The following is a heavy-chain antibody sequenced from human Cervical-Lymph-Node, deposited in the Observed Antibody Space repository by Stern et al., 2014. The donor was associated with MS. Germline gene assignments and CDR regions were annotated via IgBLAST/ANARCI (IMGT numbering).Heavy chain of an antibody. CDR1: GGSISGGDFY. D-gene: IGHD3-16*01. CDR2: VYASGST. V-gene: IGHV4-61*02. J-gene: IGHJ2*01. Sequence: QVQLQESGPGLVKPSQTLSLTCTVSGGSISGGDFYWSWIRQPAGKGLEWIGRVYASGSTVYNPSLRSRVTMAVDTSRNHFSLRLPSVTAADTAVYYCARDRLYDTVWYQWYFDLWGRGTLVTVSS. CDR3: ARDRLYDTVWYQWYFDL.